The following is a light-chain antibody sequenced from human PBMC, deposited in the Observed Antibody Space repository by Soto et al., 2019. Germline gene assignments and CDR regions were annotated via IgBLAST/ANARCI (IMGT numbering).Light chain of an antibody. V-gene: IGLV2-14*03. CDR2: DVS. Sequence: SALTQPASVSGSPGQSITISCTGTNSDVGGYTYVSWYQQHPGKAPKLMIYDVSNRPSGVSNRFSGSKSGNTASLTISGLQADDEADYYCSSYTSSSTPYVFGTGTNSPS. J-gene: IGLJ1*01. CDR3: SSYTSSSTPYV. CDR1: NSDVGGYTY.